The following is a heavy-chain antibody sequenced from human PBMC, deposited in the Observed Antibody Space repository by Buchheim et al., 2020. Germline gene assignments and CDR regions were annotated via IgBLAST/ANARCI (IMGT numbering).Heavy chain of an antibody. D-gene: IGHD4-23*01. Sequence: QVQLVESGGAVVQPGRSLRLSCAASGFTFSAYAMHWVRQAPGRGLEWVSVVSYNAAKKNYVDSVKGRFTISRDNSKNTLYVQMNSLRPEDTAVYYCARDMGGNGDYGMDVWGQGTT. J-gene: IGHJ6*02. CDR3: ARDMGGNGDYGMDV. V-gene: IGHV3-30*01. CDR1: GFTFSAYA. CDR2: VSYNAAKK.